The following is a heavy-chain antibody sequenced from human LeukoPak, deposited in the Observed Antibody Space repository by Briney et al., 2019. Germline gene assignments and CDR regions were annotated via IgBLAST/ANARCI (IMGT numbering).Heavy chain of an antibody. V-gene: IGHV3-21*01. D-gene: IGHD5-18*01. CDR2: ISSSSSSYI. CDR3: ARDNYHVDTAMVNHYYYYYMDV. J-gene: IGHJ6*03. Sequence: MTGGSLRLSCAASGFTFSSYSMNWVRQAPGKGLEWVSSISSSSSSYIYYADSVKGRFTISRDNAKNSLYLQMDSLRAEDTAVYYCARDNYHVDTAMVNHYYYYYMDVWGKGTTVTVSS. CDR1: GFTFSSYS.